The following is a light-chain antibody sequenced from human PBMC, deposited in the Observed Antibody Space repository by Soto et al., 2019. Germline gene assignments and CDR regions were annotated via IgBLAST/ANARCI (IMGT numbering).Light chain of an antibody. CDR1: QSISSY. J-gene: IGKJ1*01. CDR2: DAS. V-gene: IGKV1-5*01. CDR3: QQYDTYSRT. Sequence: DIQMTQSPSSLSSSVGDRVTITCRASQSISSYLNWYQQKPGKAPKLLIYDASSLQSGVPSRFTGRGSGTEFTLTISSLKPDDFETYYCQQYDTYSRTFGQGTKVDIK.